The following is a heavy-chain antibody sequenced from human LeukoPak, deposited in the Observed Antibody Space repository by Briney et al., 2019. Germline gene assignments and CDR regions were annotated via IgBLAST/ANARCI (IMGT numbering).Heavy chain of an antibody. V-gene: IGHV1-69*13. CDR2: IIPIFGTA. J-gene: IGHJ4*02. Sequence: SVEVSCKASGGTFSSYAISWVRQAPGQGLEWMGGIIPIFGTANYAQKFQGRVTVTADESTSTAYMELSSLRSDDTAVYYCARDVDTAMVTGSWGQGTLVTVSS. D-gene: IGHD5-18*01. CDR1: GGTFSSYA. CDR3: ARDVDTAMVTGS.